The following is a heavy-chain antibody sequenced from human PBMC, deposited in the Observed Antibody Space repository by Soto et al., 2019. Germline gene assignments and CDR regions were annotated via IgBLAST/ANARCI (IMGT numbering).Heavy chain of an antibody. D-gene: IGHD2-21*01. J-gene: IGHJ5*02. CDR3: ARPRVAVIHTRWFDP. V-gene: IGHV3-23*01. CDR1: GFTFSSYA. CDR2: IGAGGRGT. Sequence: EGQLLESGGGLVQPGGSLRLSCAASGFTFSSYAMTWARQAPGKGLEWVSSIGAGGRGTHYADSAEGRFTISRDDSKNTLYLQMDSLRVEDTAVYYCARPRVAVIHTRWFDPWGQGTLVSVSS.